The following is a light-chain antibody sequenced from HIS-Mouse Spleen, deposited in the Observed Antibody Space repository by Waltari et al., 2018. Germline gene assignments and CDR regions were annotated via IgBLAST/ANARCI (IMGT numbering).Light chain of an antibody. CDR2: KDS. V-gene: IGLV3-25*03. CDR3: QSADSSGTYV. J-gene: IGLJ1*01. CDR1: AVPTQY. Sequence: SYELTQPPPVSVSPGQTARITCSGDAVPTQYAYWYQQKPGQAPVLVIYKDSERPTGIPERFSGSSSGTTVTLTISGVQAEDEADYYCQSADSSGTYVFGTGTKVTVL.